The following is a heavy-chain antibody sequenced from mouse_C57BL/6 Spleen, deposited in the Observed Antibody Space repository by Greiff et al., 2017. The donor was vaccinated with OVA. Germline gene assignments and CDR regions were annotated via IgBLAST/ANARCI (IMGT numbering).Heavy chain of an antibody. CDR3: AAGWLLRGFDY. Sequence: VQLQQPGAELVMPGASVKLSCKASGYTFTSYWMHWVKQRPGQGLEWIGEIDPSDSYTNYNQKFKGKSTLTVDKSSSTAYMQLSSLTAEDSAVYYCAAGWLLRGFDYWGQGTTLTVSS. D-gene: IGHD2-3*01. V-gene: IGHV1-69*01. CDR2: IDPSDSYT. J-gene: IGHJ2*01. CDR1: GYTFTSYW.